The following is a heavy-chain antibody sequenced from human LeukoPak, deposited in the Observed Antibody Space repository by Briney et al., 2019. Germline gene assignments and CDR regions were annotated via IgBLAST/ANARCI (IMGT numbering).Heavy chain of an antibody. D-gene: IGHD5-24*01. CDR1: GDSISSSSYY. Sequence: SETLSLTCTVSGDSISSSSYYWGWIRQPPGKGLEWIGSIYYSGSTYYNPSLKSRVTISVDTSKNQFSLKLSSVTAADTAVYYCARHDGMATTYWGQGTLVTVSS. V-gene: IGHV4-39*01. CDR3: ARHDGMATTY. CDR2: IYYSGST. J-gene: IGHJ4*02.